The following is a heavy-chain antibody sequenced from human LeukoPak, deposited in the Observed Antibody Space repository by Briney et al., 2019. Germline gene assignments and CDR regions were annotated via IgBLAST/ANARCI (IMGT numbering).Heavy chain of an antibody. D-gene: IGHD2-15*01. V-gene: IGHV3-23*01. CDR2: ISGSGGST. CDR3: ARAYGWWAFDI. J-gene: IGHJ3*02. CDR1: GFTFTFSNA. Sequence: GGSLRLSCAASGFTFTFSNAWTSWVRQAPGKGLEWVSAISGSGGSTYYADSVKGRFTISRDNAKNSLYLQMNSLRAEDTAVYYCARAYGWWAFDIWGQGTMVTVSS.